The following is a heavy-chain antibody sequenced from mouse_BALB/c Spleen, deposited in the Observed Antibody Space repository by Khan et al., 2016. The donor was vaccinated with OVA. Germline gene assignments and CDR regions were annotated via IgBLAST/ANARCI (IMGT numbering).Heavy chain of an antibody. CDR3: ARRRGKYYAMDY. J-gene: IGHJ4*01. V-gene: IGHV5-17*02. CDR1: GFTFSSFG. Sequence: EVELVESGGGLVQPGGSRKLSCAASGFTFSSFGMHWVRQAPEKGLEWVAYISSGSSTIYYADRVKGRFTISRGNPRNTLFLQMTSLRSEDTAMYYCARRRGKYYAMDYWGQGTSVTVSS. D-gene: IGHD2-1*01. CDR2: ISSGSSTI.